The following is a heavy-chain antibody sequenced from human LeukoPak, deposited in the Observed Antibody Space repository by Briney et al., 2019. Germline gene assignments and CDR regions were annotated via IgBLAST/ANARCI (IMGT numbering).Heavy chain of an antibody. V-gene: IGHV3-49*04. CDR3: VGAGCYDNWFDS. CDR1: GFTFGDHG. Sequence: PGRSLRLSCTASGFTFGDHGVNWVRQAPGKGLEWVGFIRRNAHDDTPQYAASVQGRFTISRYDSKSGAYLQMTSLKTEDTGVYYCVGAGCYDNWFDSWGQGTLVTVSS. CDR2: IRRNAHDDTP. J-gene: IGHJ5*01. D-gene: IGHD2-15*01.